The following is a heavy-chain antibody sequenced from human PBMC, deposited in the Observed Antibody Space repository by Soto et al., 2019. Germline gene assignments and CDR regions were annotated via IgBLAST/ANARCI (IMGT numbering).Heavy chain of an antibody. CDR1: GGSISSGGLY. CDR3: AREEGGGYDHRWFDP. D-gene: IGHD5-12*01. CDR2: IFYSGST. J-gene: IGHJ5*02. V-gene: IGHV4-31*03. Sequence: QVQLQESGPGLVKPSQTLSLTCTVSGGSISSGGLYWSWIRQHPGKGLEWIGYIFYSGSTYYNPSLKSRVRLAVDTSKNQFSLKLSSVTAADTAVYYCAREEGGGYDHRWFDPWGQGTLVTVSS.